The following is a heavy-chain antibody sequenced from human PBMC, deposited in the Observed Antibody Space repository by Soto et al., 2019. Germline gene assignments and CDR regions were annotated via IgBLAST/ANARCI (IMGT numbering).Heavy chain of an antibody. CDR1: GYSFTSYW. CDR2: IYPGDSDT. CDR3: AATYYYDSSGYGTPHFDY. D-gene: IGHD3-22*01. Sequence: PGESLKISCKGSGYSFTSYWIGWVRQMPGKGLEWMGIIYPGDSDTRYSPSFQGQVTISADKSISTAYLQWSSLKASDTAMYYCAATYYYDSSGYGTPHFDYWGQGTLVTV. V-gene: IGHV5-51*01. J-gene: IGHJ4*02.